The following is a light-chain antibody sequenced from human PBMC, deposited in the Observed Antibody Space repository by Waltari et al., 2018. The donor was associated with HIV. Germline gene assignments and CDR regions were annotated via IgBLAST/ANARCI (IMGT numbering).Light chain of an antibody. J-gene: IGLJ2*01. V-gene: IGLV2-8*01. CDR3: AAYAGNNIVI. CDR2: DVN. CDR1: SSDIGYFNY. Sequence: QSVLTQPPSASGSPGQSVTVSCTGTSSDIGYFNYVSWYQQHPGKAPKLLIYDVNKRPSAVPDRFSSSKSGATASLTVSGLLAEDEADYYCAAYAGNNIVIFGGGTKVTV.